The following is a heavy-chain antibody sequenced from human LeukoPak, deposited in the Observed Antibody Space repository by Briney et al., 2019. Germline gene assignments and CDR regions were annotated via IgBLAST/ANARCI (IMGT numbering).Heavy chain of an antibody. Sequence: SETLSLTCTVSGGSISSYFWSWVRQPAGKGLEWIGRIYSSGSTNYNPSLKSRVTISVDKSKNQFSLKLTSVTAADTAVYYCARGDSSGWYYFDYWGQGTLVTVSS. J-gene: IGHJ4*02. V-gene: IGHV4-4*07. CDR1: GGSISSYF. CDR2: IYSSGST. CDR3: ARGDSSGWYYFDY. D-gene: IGHD6-19*01.